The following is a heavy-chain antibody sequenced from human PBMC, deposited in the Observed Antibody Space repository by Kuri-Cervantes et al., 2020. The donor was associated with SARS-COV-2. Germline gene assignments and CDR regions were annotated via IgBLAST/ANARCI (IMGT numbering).Heavy chain of an antibody. CDR3: ARVCTIFGVVIHNWFDP. D-gene: IGHD3-3*01. CDR1: GASISSSTYY. Sequence: SETLSLTCTVSGASISSSTYYWGWIRQSPGKGLEWLGSIYESGDTYYSSSLKSRLSLSVDTSKNQFSLKLTSVTAADTAVYYCARVCTIFGVVIHNWFDPWGQGTLVTVSS. CDR2: IYESGDT. J-gene: IGHJ5*02. V-gene: IGHV4-39*07.